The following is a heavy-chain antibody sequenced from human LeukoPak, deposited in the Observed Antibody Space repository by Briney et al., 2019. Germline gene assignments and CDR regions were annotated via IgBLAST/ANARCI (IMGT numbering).Heavy chain of an antibody. J-gene: IGHJ3*01. CDR1: GFIFNNYA. D-gene: IGHD6-13*01. Sequence: GGSLRLSCAGSGFIFNNYAMHWVRQPPGKGLEWVSGISWNSGSIDYADSVKGRFSISRDNVKNSLYLQMNSLRVEDTAVYYCARDGAYSASNFWGQGTMVAVSS. CDR3: ARDGAYSASNF. V-gene: IGHV3-9*01. CDR2: ISWNSGSI.